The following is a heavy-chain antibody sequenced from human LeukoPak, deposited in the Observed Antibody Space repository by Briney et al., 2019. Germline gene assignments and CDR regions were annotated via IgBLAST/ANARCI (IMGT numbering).Heavy chain of an antibody. J-gene: IGHJ3*02. D-gene: IGHD3-22*01. CDR2: INSDGSST. V-gene: IGHV3-74*01. CDR3: ARGGKWFYAFDI. Sequence: GGSLRLSCAASGFTFSSYWMHWVRQAPGKGLVWVSRINSDGSSTSYADSVKGRFTISRDNAKNTLYLQMNSLRAEDTAVYYCARGGKWFYAFDIWGRGTMVTVSS. CDR1: GFTFSSYW.